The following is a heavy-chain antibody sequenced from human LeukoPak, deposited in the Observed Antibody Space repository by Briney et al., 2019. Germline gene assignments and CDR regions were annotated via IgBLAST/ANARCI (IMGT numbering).Heavy chain of an antibody. D-gene: IGHD2-15*01. CDR3: AKDVRMGYYYGMDV. V-gene: IGHV3-30*18. CDR1: GFTFSSYG. CDR2: ISYDGSNK. Sequence: PGRSLRLSCAASGFTFSSYGMHWVRQAPGKGLEWVAVISYDGSNKYYADSVKGRFTISRDNSKNTLYLQVNSLRAEDTAVYYCAKDVRMGYYYGMDVWGQGTTVTVSS. J-gene: IGHJ6*02.